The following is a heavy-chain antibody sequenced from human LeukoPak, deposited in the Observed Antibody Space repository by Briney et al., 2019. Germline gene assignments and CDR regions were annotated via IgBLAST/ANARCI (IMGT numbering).Heavy chain of an antibody. V-gene: IGHV3-30-3*01. CDR3: ATTHVVVTANFDY. D-gene: IGHD2-21*02. CDR2: ISYDGSNK. CDR1: GFTFSSYA. J-gene: IGHJ4*02. Sequence: GGSLRLSCAASGFTFSSYAMHWVRQAPGKGLEWVAVISYDGSNKYYADSVKGRFTISRDNSKNTLYLQMNSLRAEDTAVYHCATTHVVVTANFDYWGQGTLVTVSS.